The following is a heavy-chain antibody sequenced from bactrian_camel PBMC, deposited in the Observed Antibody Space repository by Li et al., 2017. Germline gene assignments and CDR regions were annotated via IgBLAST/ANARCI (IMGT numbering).Heavy chain of an antibody. CDR2: IYTGTGVT. V-gene: IGHV3S63*01. J-gene: IGHJ4*01. CDR1: KYIGC. Sequence: HVQLVESGGGSVQAGGSLKLSCSYSKYIGCMAWFRQAPGKEREGVARIYTGTGVTYSVDSVKGRFTISQDNAKTTIYLQMNSLKSEDTAMYYCAAGRYVADLFGSREYHYWGQGTQVTVS. D-gene: IGHD3*01. CDR3: AAGRYVADLFGSREYHY.